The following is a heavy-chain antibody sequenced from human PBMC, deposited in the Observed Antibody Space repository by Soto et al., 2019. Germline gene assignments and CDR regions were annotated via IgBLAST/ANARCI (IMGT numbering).Heavy chain of an antibody. Sequence: GESLKISCKGSGYIFTNYWIGWVRQMSRKGLEWMGIIYPGDSDTRYSPSFQGQVTISVDKSISAAYLQWSSLKASDTAMYYCAKTGGTSLHGIVYWGQGTQVTVSS. CDR3: AKTGGTSLHGIVY. CDR1: GYIFTNYW. CDR2: IYPGDSDT. V-gene: IGHV5-51*01. J-gene: IGHJ4*02. D-gene: IGHD2-2*01.